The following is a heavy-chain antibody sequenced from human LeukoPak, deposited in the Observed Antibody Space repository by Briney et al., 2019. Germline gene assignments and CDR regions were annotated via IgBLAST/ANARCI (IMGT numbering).Heavy chain of an antibody. CDR3: ARDSGGSYPFFDY. CDR1: GGSISSSSYY. D-gene: IGHD1-26*01. CDR2: IYYSGST. Sequence: KPSETLSLTCTVSGGSISSSSYYWGWIRQPPGKGLEWIGSIYYSGSTYYNPSLKSRVTISVDTSKNQFSLKLSSVTAADTAVYYCARDSGGSYPFFDYWGQGTLVTVSS. J-gene: IGHJ4*02. V-gene: IGHV4-39*07.